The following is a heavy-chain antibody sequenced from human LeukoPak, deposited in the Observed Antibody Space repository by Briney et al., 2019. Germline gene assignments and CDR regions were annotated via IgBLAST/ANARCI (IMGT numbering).Heavy chain of an antibody. D-gene: IGHD2-15*01. CDR2: IYYSGST. J-gene: IGHJ6*02. V-gene: IGHV4-59*08. Sequence: PSETLSLTCTVSGGSISGYYWNWIRQPPGKGLEWIGYIYYSGSTNYNPSLKSRVTISVDTSKNQFSLKLSSVTAADTAVYYCARHGYCSGGTCYSNYYYGMDVWGQGTTVTVSS. CDR1: GGSISGYY. CDR3: ARHGYCSGGTCYSNYYYGMDV.